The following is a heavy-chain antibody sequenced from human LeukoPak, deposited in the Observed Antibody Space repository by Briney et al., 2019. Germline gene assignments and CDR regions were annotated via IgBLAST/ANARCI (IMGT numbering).Heavy chain of an antibody. CDR2: IYTSGGT. CDR3: ARADSTAMPWDY. V-gene: IGHV4-4*07. J-gene: IGHJ4*02. CDR1: GGSISRYY. D-gene: IGHD5-18*01. Sequence: SETLSLTCTVSGGSISRYYWSWIRQPAGEGLEWIGRIYTSGGTSYNPSLKSRVTVSVDTSKNQLSLKLSSVTAADMAVYYCARADSTAMPWDYWGQGTLVTVSS.